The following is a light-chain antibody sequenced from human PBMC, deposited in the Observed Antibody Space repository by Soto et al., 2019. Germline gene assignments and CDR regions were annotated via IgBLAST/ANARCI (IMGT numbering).Light chain of an antibody. J-gene: IGKJ4*01. CDR2: DES. CDR1: QSVFNH. V-gene: IGKV1-39*01. CDR3: HQSSSTPLT. Sequence: DVQMTQSPSSLSASVGDSVTITCRASQSVFNHLSWFQQRPGKGPKLLIYDESSLHAGVPSRFSGSGYGTDFTLTISTVQPEDSAIYYCHQSSSTPLTFGGGTRVELK.